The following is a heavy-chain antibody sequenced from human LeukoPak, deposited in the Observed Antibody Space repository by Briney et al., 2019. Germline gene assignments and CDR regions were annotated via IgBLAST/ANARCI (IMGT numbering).Heavy chain of an antibody. CDR1: GLTFSSYW. Sequence: GGSLRLSCAASGLTFSSYWMTWVRQAPGKGLEWVANINQDGNRENYVDSVKGRFSISRDNAKNSLFLQMHSLRAEDTAVYYCARDRGFGQADVWGKGTTVTVSS. CDR2: INQDGNRE. D-gene: IGHD3-10*01. CDR3: ARDRGFGQADV. V-gene: IGHV3-7*01. J-gene: IGHJ6*04.